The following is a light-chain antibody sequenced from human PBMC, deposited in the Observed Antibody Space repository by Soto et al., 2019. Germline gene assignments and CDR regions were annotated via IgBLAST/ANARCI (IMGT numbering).Light chain of an antibody. V-gene: IGLV1-51*01. J-gene: IGLJ2*01. Sequence: QSVLTQPPSVSAAPGQKVTISCSGSSSNVGSNYVSWYQQLPGTAPKLLIYDNNKRTSGIPDRFSGSKSGTSATLDITGLRTGDEADYYCATWDRSLSVYVLFGGGTKLTVL. CDR1: SSNVGSNY. CDR2: DNN. CDR3: ATWDRSLSVYVL.